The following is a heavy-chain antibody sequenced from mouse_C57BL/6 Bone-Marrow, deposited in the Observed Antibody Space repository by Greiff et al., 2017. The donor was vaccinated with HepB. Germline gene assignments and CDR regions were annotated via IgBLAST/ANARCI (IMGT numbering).Heavy chain of an antibody. V-gene: IGHV1-26*01. CDR3: ARGGGGRGY. Sequence: EVQLQQSGPELVKPGASVKISCKASGYTFTDYYMNWVKQSHGKSLEWIGDINPNHGGTSYNQKFKGKATLTVDKSSSTAYMELRSLTSEDSAVYYCARGGGGRGYWGQGTTLTVSS. CDR1: GYTFTDYY. J-gene: IGHJ2*01. CDR2: INPNHGGT.